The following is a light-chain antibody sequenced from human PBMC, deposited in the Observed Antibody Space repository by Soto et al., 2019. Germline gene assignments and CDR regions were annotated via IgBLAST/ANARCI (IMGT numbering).Light chain of an antibody. CDR2: KSS. J-gene: IGKJ4*01. CDR1: QSIGAS. V-gene: IGKV1-5*03. Sequence: DIQMTQSPSTLYASVGDRVTITCRASQSIGASLAWFQQKPGKDPNLLNYKSSSLESGVPSRFSGSGYGKEFTLTISTLQPDDFATYYCQQYNSSPLTFGGGTKVEIK. CDR3: QQYNSSPLT.